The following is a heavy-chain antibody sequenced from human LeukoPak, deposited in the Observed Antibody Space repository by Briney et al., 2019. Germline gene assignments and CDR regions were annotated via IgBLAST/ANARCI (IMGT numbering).Heavy chain of an antibody. V-gene: IGHV1-18*01. CDR1: GYTFTSYG. CDR3: ARGASPPYGNYYMDV. J-gene: IGHJ6*03. CDR2: ISAYNGNT. Sequence: ASVKVSCKASGYTFTSYGISWGRQAPGQGLEGMGWISAYNGNTNYAQKLQGRVTMTTETSTSTAYMELRSLRSDDTAVYYCARGASPPYGNYYMDVWGKGTTVTVSS. D-gene: IGHD4-17*01.